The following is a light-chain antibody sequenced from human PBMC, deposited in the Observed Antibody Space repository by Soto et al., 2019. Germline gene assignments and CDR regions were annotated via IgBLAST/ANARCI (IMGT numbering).Light chain of an antibody. Sequence: EIVLTHSPGTLSLSPGERATLSCRASQSVSSTYLAWYQHKPGQAPRLFIYGASSRATGIPDRFSGSGSGTDFTLTISRLEPEDFAVYYCQQYGSSPYNFGQGTKVDIK. V-gene: IGKV3-20*01. CDR2: GAS. CDR1: QSVSSTY. J-gene: IGKJ2*01. CDR3: QQYGSSPYN.